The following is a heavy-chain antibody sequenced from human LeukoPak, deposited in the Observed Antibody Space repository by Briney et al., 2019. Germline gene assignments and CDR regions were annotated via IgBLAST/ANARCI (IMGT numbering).Heavy chain of an antibody. CDR1: GFTFSSYS. CDR3: GRSYSGIVASRFDY. J-gene: IGHJ4*02. D-gene: IGHD1-26*01. V-gene: IGHV3-23*01. Sequence: PGGSLRLSCAASGFTFSSYSMSWVRQAPGKGLEWVSGISGSGGSTDYADSVKGRFTISRDNSKNTLYLQMGSLRAEDMAVYYCGRSYSGIVASRFDYWGQGTLVTDSS. CDR2: ISGSGGST.